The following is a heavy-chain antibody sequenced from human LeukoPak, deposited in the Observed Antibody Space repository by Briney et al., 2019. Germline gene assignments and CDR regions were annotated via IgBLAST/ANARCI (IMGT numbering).Heavy chain of an antibody. CDR2: ISVVGGTT. V-gene: IGHV3-23*01. Sequence: GGSLRLSCAASGFMFSNCAMSWVRQAPGKGLEWVSTISVVGGTTFYPDSVKGRFTISRDNAKNSLYLQMNSLRAEDTAVYYCARMDIDYGDYGVYYFDYWGQGTLVTVSS. J-gene: IGHJ4*02. CDR3: ARMDIDYGDYGVYYFDY. D-gene: IGHD4-17*01. CDR1: GFMFSNCA.